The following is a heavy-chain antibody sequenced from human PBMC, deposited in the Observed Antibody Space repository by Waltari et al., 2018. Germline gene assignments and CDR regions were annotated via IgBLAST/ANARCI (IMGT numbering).Heavy chain of an antibody. CDR2: IMSYDRT. Sequence: MTCGRQARGKGLEWGTVIMSYDRTYYADSIKGRCTISRDISKNTLYLHMNSLRVEDTAVYNCASRLVRGVKDVMDVRGQGTTVTVSS. D-gene: IGHD3-10*01. CDR3: ASRLVRGVKDVMDV. J-gene: IGHJ6*02. V-gene: IGHV3-66*01.